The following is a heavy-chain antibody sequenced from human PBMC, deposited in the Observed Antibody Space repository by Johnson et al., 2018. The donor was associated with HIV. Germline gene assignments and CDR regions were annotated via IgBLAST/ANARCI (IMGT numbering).Heavy chain of an antibody. J-gene: IGHJ3*02. D-gene: IGHD6-13*01. V-gene: IGHV3-7*01. CDR1: GFTFSSYA. Sequence: VQLVESGGGVVQPGRSLRLSCAASGFTFSSYAMHWVRQAPGKGLEWVANIKQDGSEKYYVDSVKGRFTISRDNSKNTLYLQMNSLRAEDTAVYYGAKTSRGSSWFDAFDIWGQGTMVTVSS. CDR2: IKQDGSEK. CDR3: AKTSRGSSWFDAFDI.